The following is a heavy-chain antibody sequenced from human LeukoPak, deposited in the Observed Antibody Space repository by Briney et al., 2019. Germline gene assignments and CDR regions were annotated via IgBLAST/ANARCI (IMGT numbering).Heavy chain of an antibody. CDR3: ARHIAVVVFFGAFDI. CDR1: GGSISSSTYY. Sequence: SETLSLTCTVSGGSISSSTYYWGWIRQPPGKGLEWIGSIYYSGSTYYNPSLKSRVTISVDTSKNQFSLKLSSVTAADTAVYYCARHIAVVVFFGAFDIWGQGTMVTVSS. D-gene: IGHD3-22*01. CDR2: IYYSGST. J-gene: IGHJ3*02. V-gene: IGHV4-39*01.